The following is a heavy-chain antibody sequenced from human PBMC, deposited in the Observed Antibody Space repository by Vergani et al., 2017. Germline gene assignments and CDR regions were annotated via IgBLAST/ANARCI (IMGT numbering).Heavy chain of an antibody. CDR3: ARPLPPNSSSWYGRDYYGMDV. V-gene: IGHV4-39*01. CDR2: IYYSGGT. CDR1: GGSISSSSYY. Sequence: QLQLQESGPGLVKPSETLSLTCTVSGGSISSSSYYWGWIRQPPGKGLEWIGSIYYSGGTYYNPSLKSRVTISVDTSKNQFSLKLSSVTAADTAVYYCARPLPPNSSSWYGRDYYGMDVWGQGTTVTVSS. J-gene: IGHJ6*02. D-gene: IGHD6-13*01.